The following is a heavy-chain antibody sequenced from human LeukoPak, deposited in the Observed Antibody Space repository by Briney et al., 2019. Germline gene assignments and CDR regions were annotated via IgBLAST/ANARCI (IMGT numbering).Heavy chain of an antibody. D-gene: IGHD1-14*01. CDR3: ARVIPGAFDY. CDR2: ISASGSTT. CDR1: GFTFSDYY. Sequence: PGGTLRLSCAASGFTFSDYYMSAIRRAPGKGVEYGLYISASGSTTFYADSVKGRFTISRDNAKNSLYLKMNSLRAEDTAVYYCARVIPGAFDYWGQGTLVTVSS. V-gene: IGHV3-11*01. J-gene: IGHJ4*02.